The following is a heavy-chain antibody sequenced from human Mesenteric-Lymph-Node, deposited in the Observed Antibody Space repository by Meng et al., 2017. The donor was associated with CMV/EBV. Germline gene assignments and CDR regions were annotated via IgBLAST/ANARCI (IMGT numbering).Heavy chain of an antibody. CDR3: ARHQRWLKSEGGFNY. V-gene: IGHV4-34*01. CDR1: GGSFSGYY. Sequence: VQLQKWGAGLLKPSETLSLTCAVYGGSFSGYYWSWIRQPPWKGLEWIGEINHSGSTNYNPSLKSRVTISVDTSKNQFSLKLSSVTAADTAVYYCARHQRWLKSEGGFNYWGQGTLVTVSS. CDR2: INHSGST. J-gene: IGHJ4*02. D-gene: IGHD4-23*01.